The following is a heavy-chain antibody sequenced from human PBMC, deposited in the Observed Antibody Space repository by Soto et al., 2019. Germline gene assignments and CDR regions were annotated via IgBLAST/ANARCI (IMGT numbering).Heavy chain of an antibody. Sequence: ASVKLSCKASGGTFSSYTSSWVRQAPGQGLEWMGRIIPILGIANYAQKFQGRVTITADKSTSTAYMELSSLRSEDTAVYYCAREGDYYDSSGYHFDYWGQGTLVTVSS. CDR1: GGTFSSYT. V-gene: IGHV1-69*04. J-gene: IGHJ4*02. CDR2: IIPILGIA. CDR3: AREGDYYDSSGYHFDY. D-gene: IGHD3-22*01.